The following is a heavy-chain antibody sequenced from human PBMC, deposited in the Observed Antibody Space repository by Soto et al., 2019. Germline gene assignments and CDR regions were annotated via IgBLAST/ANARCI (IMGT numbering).Heavy chain of an antibody. CDR1: GGTFSISA. Sequence: QVQLVQSGAEVRKPGSSIKVSCTASGGTFSISAINWVRQAPGQGLEWMGGIIPISGTTNYAQKFQGRVTIIAEKSTNTTYMELSSLRSEDTAVYYCARNEIVLVPAAVDFYYFYAMDVWGQGTTVTVSS. J-gene: IGHJ6*02. CDR3: ARNEIVLVPAAVDFYYFYAMDV. D-gene: IGHD2-2*01. V-gene: IGHV1-69*06. CDR2: IIPISGTT.